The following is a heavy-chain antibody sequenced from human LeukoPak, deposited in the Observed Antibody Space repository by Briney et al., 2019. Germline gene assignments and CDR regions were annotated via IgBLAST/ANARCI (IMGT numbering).Heavy chain of an antibody. V-gene: IGHV3-23*01. CDR3: ARGYYYGMDV. CDR1: GFTFSSYA. CDR2: ISGSGGST. J-gene: IGHJ6*02. Sequence: PGGSLRLSCAASGFTFSSYAMSWVRQAPGKGLEWVSAISGSGGSTHYADSVKGRFTISRDNAKNSLYLQMNSLRAEDTAVYYCARGYYYGMDVWGQGTTVTVS.